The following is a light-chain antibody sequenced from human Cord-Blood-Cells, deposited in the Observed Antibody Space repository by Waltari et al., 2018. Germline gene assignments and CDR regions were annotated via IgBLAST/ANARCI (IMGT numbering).Light chain of an antibody. CDR3: SSYTSSSTLV. CDR2: EFR. J-gene: IGLJ1*01. Sequence: QSALTQPASVSGSPGQSITISCTGTSRDVGGYNYVSWYQQHPGKAPKLMIYEFRNRPTEVSNRFAGSKAGNTASLTSSGLQAEDEADYYCSSYTSSSTLVFGTGTKVTVL. V-gene: IGLV2-14*01. CDR1: SRDVGGYNY.